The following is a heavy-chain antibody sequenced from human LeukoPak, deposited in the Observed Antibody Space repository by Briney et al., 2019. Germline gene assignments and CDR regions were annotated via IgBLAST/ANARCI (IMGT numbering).Heavy chain of an antibody. D-gene: IGHD5-18*01. V-gene: IGHV4-59*01. Sequence: SETLSLTCTVSGGSISSYYWSWIRQPPGKGPEWIGYIDYSGSTNYNPSLKSRVTMSVDTSKNQFSLKLSSVTAADTAVYPCARGYSYGYNYFGYWGQGTLVTVSS. CDR1: GGSISSYY. CDR2: IDYSGST. J-gene: IGHJ4*02. CDR3: ARGYSYGYNYFGY.